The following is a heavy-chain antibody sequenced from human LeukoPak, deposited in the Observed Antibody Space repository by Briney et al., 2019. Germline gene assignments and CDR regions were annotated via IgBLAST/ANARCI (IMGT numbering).Heavy chain of an antibody. CDR1: GYTFTGYY. J-gene: IGHJ4*02. D-gene: IGHD6-6*01. Sequence: ASVKVSCKACGYTFTGYYMHWVRQAPGQGLEWMGGINPNSGCTNYAQKFQGRVSMNRDTSITTAYMALSRPRSDDTAVYYCARQPRGSTSGHFDYWGQGTLVTASS. CDR3: ARQPRGSTSGHFDY. V-gene: IGHV1-2*02. CDR2: INPNSGCT.